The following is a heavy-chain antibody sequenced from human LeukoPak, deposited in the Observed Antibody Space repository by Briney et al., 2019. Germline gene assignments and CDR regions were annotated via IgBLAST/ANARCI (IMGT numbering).Heavy chain of an antibody. CDR1: GFTFSSYS. Sequence: GGFLRLSCAAPGFTFSSYSMNWVRQAPGKGLEWVSYISSSSSTIYYADSVKGRFTISRDNAKNSLYLQMNSLRAEDTAVYYCARDSEDDFWSGYLFDYWGQGTLVTVSS. CDR2: ISSSSSTI. D-gene: IGHD3-3*01. V-gene: IGHV3-48*01. J-gene: IGHJ4*02. CDR3: ARDSEDDFWSGYLFDY.